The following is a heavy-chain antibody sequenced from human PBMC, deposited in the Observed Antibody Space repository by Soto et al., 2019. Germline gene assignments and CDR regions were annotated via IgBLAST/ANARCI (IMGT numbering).Heavy chain of an antibody. CDR3: AKSGGNGWFADAFDV. CDR2: IYSGGSI. D-gene: IGHD6-19*01. V-gene: IGHV3-53*01. J-gene: IGHJ3*01. Sequence: GGSLRLSCAGSGFIVSSYYMSWVRQAPGKGLEWISVIYSGGSIYYADSVKGRFTISRDNSENTLYLQLNSLRAEDTAVYYCAKSGGNGWFADAFDVWGQGTMVTV. CDR1: GFIVSSYY.